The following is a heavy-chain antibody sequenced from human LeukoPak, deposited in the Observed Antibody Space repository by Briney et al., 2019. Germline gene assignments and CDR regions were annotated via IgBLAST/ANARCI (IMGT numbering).Heavy chain of an antibody. CDR1: GFTFSSYG. V-gene: IGHV3-30*18. Sequence: GGSLRLSCAASGFTFSSYGMHWVRQAPAKGLEWVAVISYDGSYRYYADSVKGRFTISRDNSKNTLYLQMNSLRAEDTAVYYCAKPRIAVAGTDLGFWGQGTLVTVSS. D-gene: IGHD6-19*01. CDR3: AKPRIAVAGTDLGF. J-gene: IGHJ4*02. CDR2: ISYDGSYR.